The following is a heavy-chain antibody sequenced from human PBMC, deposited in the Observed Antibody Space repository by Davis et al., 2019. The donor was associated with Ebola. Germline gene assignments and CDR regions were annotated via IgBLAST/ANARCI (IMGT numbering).Heavy chain of an antibody. J-gene: IGHJ6*02. CDR3: ARGVSLYYYYGMDV. Sequence: MPSETLSPTCAVYGGSFTGYYWSWISQPPGKGLEWIGEINHSGSTNYNPSLKSRVTISVDTSQNQFSLKLRSVAAADTAVYYCARGVSLYYYYGMDVWGQGTTVTVSS. CDR1: GGSFTGYY. CDR2: INHSGST. V-gene: IGHV4-34*01.